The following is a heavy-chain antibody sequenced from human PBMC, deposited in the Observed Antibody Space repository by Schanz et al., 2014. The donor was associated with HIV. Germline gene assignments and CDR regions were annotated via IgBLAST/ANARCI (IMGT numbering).Heavy chain of an antibody. Sequence: EVQLLESGGGFVQPGGSLRLSCAVSGFTISGYDMTWVRQAPGKGLEWVSGIRVSGSGTYYADSVKGRFTISRDNSKNTVYLQMTTLRTEDTAVYYCAKPEYDSRGNSQSHFDSWGQGTLVTVSS. V-gene: IGHV3-23*01. J-gene: IGHJ4*02. CDR2: IRVSGSGT. CDR1: GFTISGYD. CDR3: AKPEYDSRGNSQSHFDS. D-gene: IGHD3-22*01.